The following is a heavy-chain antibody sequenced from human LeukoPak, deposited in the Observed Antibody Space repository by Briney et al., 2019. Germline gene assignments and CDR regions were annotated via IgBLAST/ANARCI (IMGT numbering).Heavy chain of an antibody. Sequence: ASVKVSCKASVYTFTNYYMHWVRQAPGQGLEWMGIINPSGGSTSYAQKSQGRVTMTRDTSTSTVYMELSSLRSEDTAVYFCARVDAEGSGVKYFDYWGQGTLVTVSS. D-gene: IGHD3-10*01. J-gene: IGHJ4*02. CDR1: VYTFTNYY. CDR3: ARVDAEGSGVKYFDY. CDR2: INPSGGST. V-gene: IGHV1-46*01.